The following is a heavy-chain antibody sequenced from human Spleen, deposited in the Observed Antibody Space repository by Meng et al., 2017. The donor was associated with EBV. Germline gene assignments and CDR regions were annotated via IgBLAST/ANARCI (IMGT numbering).Heavy chain of an antibody. Sequence: AQLVESVAEVKKPGASVKVSCKASGYTFTSYGISWVRQAPGQGLEWMGWISAYNGNTNDAQKFQGRVTMTTDTYTSTAYMELRSLRSDDTAVYYCARRGKYYDSSGYDYFDYWGQGTLVTVSS. CDR3: ARRGKYYDSSGYDYFDY. CDR1: GYTFTSYG. D-gene: IGHD3-22*01. V-gene: IGHV1-18*01. J-gene: IGHJ4*02. CDR2: ISAYNGNT.